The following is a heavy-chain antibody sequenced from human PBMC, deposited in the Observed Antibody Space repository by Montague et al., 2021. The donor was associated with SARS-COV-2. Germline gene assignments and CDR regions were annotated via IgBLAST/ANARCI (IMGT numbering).Heavy chain of an antibody. D-gene: IGHD1-1*01. J-gene: IGHJ6*02. Sequence: CAISGDSVSRNSATWNWVRQSPSRGLEWLGRTYYRSKWYNDYAXXXRGRVTINPDTSKNQFSLQLNSVTPEDTDIYYCTSGREGNYNVMDVWGQGTTVTVSS. V-gene: IGHV6-1*01. CDR1: GDSVSRNSAT. CDR3: TSGREGNYNVMDV. CDR2: TYYRSKWYN.